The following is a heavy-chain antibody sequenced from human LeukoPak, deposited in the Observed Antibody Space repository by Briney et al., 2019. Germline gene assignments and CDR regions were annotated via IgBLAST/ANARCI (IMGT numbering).Heavy chain of an antibody. CDR2: INPNNGDT. Sequence: ASVKVSCKASGYIFTTYFIHWVRQAPGQGLEWMAWINPNNGDTNYVQKFQGRVTMTRDTSISTAYMELTRLRSDDTAVYYCAREGGYDILTGYQDYWGQGTLVTVSS. V-gene: IGHV1-2*02. CDR3: AREGGYDILTGYQDY. J-gene: IGHJ4*02. CDR1: GYIFTTYF. D-gene: IGHD3-9*01.